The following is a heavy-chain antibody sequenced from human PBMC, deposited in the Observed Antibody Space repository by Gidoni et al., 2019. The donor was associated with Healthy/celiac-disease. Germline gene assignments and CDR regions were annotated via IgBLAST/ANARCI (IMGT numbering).Heavy chain of an antibody. Sequence: EVQLLESGGGLVQPGGSLRLSCAASGSTFSSYAMSWVRQAPGKGLEWVSAISGSGGSTYYADSVKGRFTISRDNSKNTLYLQMNSLRAEDTAVYYCAKDISAGSGYYYYYWGQGTLVTVSS. V-gene: IGHV3-23*01. CDR3: AKDISAGSGYYYYY. CDR2: ISGSGGST. CDR1: GSTFSSYA. D-gene: IGHD3-22*01. J-gene: IGHJ4*02.